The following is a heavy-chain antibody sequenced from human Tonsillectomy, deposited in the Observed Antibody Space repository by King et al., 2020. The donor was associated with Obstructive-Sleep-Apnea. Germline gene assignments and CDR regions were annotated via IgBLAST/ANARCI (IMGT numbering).Heavy chain of an antibody. CDR3: TRQLVRGALTYYFDY. CDR2: IRSKAYGGTT. Sequence: VQLVESGGGLVQPGRSLRLSCTASGFTFGDYAISWFRQAPGKGLEWVGFIRSKAYGGTTEYAASVKGRFTSSRDDSTSIAYLQMNSLKTEDTAVYYCTRQLVRGALTYYFDYWGQGTLVTVSS. V-gene: IGHV3-49*03. CDR1: GFTFGDYA. D-gene: IGHD3-10*01. J-gene: IGHJ4*02.